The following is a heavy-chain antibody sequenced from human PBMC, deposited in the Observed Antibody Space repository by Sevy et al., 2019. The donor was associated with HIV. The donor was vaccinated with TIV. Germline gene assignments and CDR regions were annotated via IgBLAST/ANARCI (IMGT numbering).Heavy chain of an antibody. D-gene: IGHD3-16*01. CDR2: ISYDGSKK. Sequence: GGSLRLSCAASGFTFSSHGMHWVRQAPGKGLEWVAFISYDGSKKYYTDSVKGRLTISRDNSKNTVFLQMNSLRAEDTAVYSCAKLRSAFGPLDDWGQGTLDTVSS. CDR1: GFTFSSHG. V-gene: IGHV3-30*18. J-gene: IGHJ4*02. CDR3: AKLRSAFGPLDD.